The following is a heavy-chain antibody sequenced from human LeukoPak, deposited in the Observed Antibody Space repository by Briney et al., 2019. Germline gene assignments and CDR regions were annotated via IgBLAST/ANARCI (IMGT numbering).Heavy chain of an antibody. V-gene: IGHV3-30*02. CDR1: GFIFSNYG. CDR2: IRYDENNK. D-gene: IGHD6-19*01. J-gene: IGHJ4*02. Sequence: GGSLRLSCAASGFIFSNYGMHWVRQAPGKGLEWVAFIRYDENNKYYADSVKGRFTISRDSSKNTVYLQMNSLRAEDTAVYYCAKEDHSSGWYFGCWGQGTLVIVSS. CDR3: AKEDHSSGWYFGC.